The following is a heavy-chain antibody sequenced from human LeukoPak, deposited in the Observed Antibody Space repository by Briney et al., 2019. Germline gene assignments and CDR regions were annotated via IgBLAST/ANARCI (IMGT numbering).Heavy chain of an antibody. CDR3: ARGLGPRVYYDILTGPFDP. Sequence: VASVKVSCKASGYTFTSYGITWVRQAPGQGLEWMGWISAYNGATEYAQNLQGRVTMSTDTSTSTAYMELRSLISDDTAVYYCARGLGPRVYYDILTGPFDPWGQGTLVTVSS. CDR2: ISAYNGAT. CDR1: GYTFTSYG. V-gene: IGHV1-18*04. J-gene: IGHJ5*02. D-gene: IGHD3-9*01.